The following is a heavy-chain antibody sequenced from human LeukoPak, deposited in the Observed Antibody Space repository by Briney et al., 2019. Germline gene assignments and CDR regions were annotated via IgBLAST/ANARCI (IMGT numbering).Heavy chain of an antibody. D-gene: IGHD5-24*01. CDR2: IYYSGST. V-gene: IGHV4-30-4*08. CDR3: ARGFGEMAHYFDY. Sequence: SETLSLTCTVSGGSISSGDYYWSWIRQPPGKGLEWIGYIYYSGSTYYNPSLKSRVTISVDTSKNQFSLKLSSVTAADTAVYYCARGFGEMAHYFDYRGQGTLVTVSS. J-gene: IGHJ4*02. CDR1: GGSISSGDYY.